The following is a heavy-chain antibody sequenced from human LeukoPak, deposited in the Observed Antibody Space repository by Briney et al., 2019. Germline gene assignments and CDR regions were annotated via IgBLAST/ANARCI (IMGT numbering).Heavy chain of an antibody. CDR2: ISGSGGST. CDR1: GFTFSSYG. V-gene: IGHV3-23*01. Sequence: GGSLRLSCAASGFTFSSYGMSWVRQAPGKGLEWVSAISGSGGSTYYADSVKGRFTISRDNSKNTLYLQMNSLRAEDTAVYYCAKPLQYSSSSGDAFDIWGQGTMVTVSS. CDR3: AKPLQYSSSSGDAFDI. J-gene: IGHJ3*02. D-gene: IGHD6-6*01.